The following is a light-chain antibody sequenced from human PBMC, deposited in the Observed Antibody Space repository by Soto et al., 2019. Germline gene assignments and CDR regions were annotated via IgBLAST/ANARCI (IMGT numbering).Light chain of an antibody. CDR2: GAS. Sequence: LAQARRAGTVSTGERATLSCRASQSVSNNYLAWYQQKPGQAPRLLIYGASNRATGIPDRFSGSGSGTDFTLTISLLEPDDSAVYYCQPYGSSGPFGQGTKV. J-gene: IGKJ1*01. CDR1: QSVSNNY. V-gene: IGKV3-20*01. CDR3: QPYGSSGP.